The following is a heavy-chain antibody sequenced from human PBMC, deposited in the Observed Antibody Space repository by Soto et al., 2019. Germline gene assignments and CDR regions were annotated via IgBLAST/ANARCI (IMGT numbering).Heavy chain of an antibody. CDR1: GFIFKSYD. J-gene: IGHJ3*01. D-gene: IGHD5-18*01. CDR3: ARNYRGYSGKPDAFDF. CDR2: ISFNGSRK. Sequence: GGSLRLSCATSGFIFKSYDMHWVRQAPGKGLDWVAMISFNGSRKTYADSVRGRFTISRDNSKNILYLQMSSLRVEDTALYFCARNYRGYSGKPDAFDFWGQGTMGT. V-gene: IGHV3-33*01.